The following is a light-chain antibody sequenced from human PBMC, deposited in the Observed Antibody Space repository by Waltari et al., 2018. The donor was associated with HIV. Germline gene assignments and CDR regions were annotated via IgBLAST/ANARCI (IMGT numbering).Light chain of an antibody. J-gene: IGLJ3*02. CDR1: SSDVGGYNY. CDR3: SSYTSSSTWV. Sequence: QSALTQPASVSGSPGQSITLSCTGTSSDVGGYNYVSWYQQHPGKAPKLMIYDVTNRPSGVSNRFSGSKSGNTASLTISGLQREDEADYYCSSYTSSSTWVFGGGTKLTVL. CDR2: DVT. V-gene: IGLV2-14*03.